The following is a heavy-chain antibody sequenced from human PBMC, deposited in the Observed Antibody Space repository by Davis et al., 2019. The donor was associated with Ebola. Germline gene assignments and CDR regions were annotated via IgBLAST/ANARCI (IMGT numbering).Heavy chain of an antibody. CDR1: GFTFSSYS. D-gene: IGHD1-26*01. CDR2: ISSTSSTI. V-gene: IGHV3-48*02. Sequence: GESLKIPCAASGFTFSSYSMNGVRQAPGKGLEWLSYISSTSSTINYADSVKGRFTISRDNAKNSLYLQMNSLRDEDTAVYYCARAIRSRSYYELNDFWGQGTQVTVSS. J-gene: IGHJ4*02. CDR3: ARAIRSRSYYELNDF.